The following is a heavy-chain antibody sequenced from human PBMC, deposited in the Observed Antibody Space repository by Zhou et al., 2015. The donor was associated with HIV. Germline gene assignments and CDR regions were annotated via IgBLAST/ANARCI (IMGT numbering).Heavy chain of an antibody. CDR1: GYSFTSYG. J-gene: IGHJ4*02. Sequence: QVQLVQSGAEVKKPGASVKVSCKASGYSFTSYGISWVRQAPGQGLEWMGWISVYNGNTIYAQKLQGRVTMTTDTSTSTAYMELRSLRSDDTAVYYCARGGYDILTGYYNAGVNDYWAREPWSPSPQ. CDR2: ISVYNGNT. D-gene: IGHD3-9*01. CDR3: ARGGYDILTGYYNAGVNDY. V-gene: IGHV1-18*01.